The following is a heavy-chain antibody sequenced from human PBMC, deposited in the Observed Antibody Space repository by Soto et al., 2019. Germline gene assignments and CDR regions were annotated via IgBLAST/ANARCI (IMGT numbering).Heavy chain of an antibody. Sequence: ASVKVSCKASGYTFNTYHMHWVRQAPGQGLEWMGIINPSGGSTSYAQKFQGRVTMTRDTSTSTVYMELSSLRSEDTAEYYCARDFGASRPMYWFDPWGQGTLVTVSS. CDR2: INPSGGST. CDR3: ARDFGASRPMYWFDP. J-gene: IGHJ5*02. CDR1: GYTFNTYH. D-gene: IGHD3-16*01. V-gene: IGHV1-46*02.